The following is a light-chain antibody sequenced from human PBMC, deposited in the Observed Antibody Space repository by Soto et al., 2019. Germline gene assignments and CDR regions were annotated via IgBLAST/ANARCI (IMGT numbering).Light chain of an antibody. CDR1: QRVLYSYNNNKY. CDR3: QQDYSYHQT. V-gene: IGKV4-1*01. J-gene: IGKJ1*01. Sequence: DILMTHALSALASPIVEMANTIRKSSQRVLYSYNNNKYLAWYQKKPGQNXKXXXHWASNRHSGVHDRFGGSGSGKDFTINIRRMQAEDVAVYYCQQDYSYHQTFGQGTQVDI. CDR2: WAS.